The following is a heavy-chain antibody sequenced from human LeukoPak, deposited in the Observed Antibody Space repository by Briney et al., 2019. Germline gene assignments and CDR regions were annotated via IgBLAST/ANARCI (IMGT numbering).Heavy chain of an antibody. Sequence: GGSLRLSCAGSGFTFTDYHMNWVGQAPGKGLGWIWLISTTSSAIYYADSVKGRFTISRDNAKNSLYLQMDSLRAEDTAVYYCARVGYFYDSSGSFSLDFWGQGTLVTVSS. J-gene: IGHJ4*02. CDR2: ISTTSSAI. CDR3: ARVGYFYDSSGSFSLDF. V-gene: IGHV3-48*01. D-gene: IGHD3-22*01. CDR1: GFTFTDYH.